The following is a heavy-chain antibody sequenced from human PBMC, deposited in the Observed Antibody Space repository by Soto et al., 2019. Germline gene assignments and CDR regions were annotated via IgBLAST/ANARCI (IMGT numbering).Heavy chain of an antibody. CDR2: INGDGSSI. Sequence: GGSLRLSCAASGFTFTSHWMHWVRQAPGKGPVWVSRINGDGSSIDYADSVKGRFTISRDNAKNTLYLQMNSLRAEDTAVYYCAKDVEGGSLFRGAFDYWRQGTQVTVSS. D-gene: IGHD1-26*01. CDR3: AKDVEGGSLFRGAFDY. J-gene: IGHJ4*02. CDR1: GFTFTSHW. V-gene: IGHV3-74*01.